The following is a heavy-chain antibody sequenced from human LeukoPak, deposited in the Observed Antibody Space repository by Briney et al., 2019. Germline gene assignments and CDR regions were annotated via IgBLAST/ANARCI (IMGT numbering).Heavy chain of an antibody. CDR2: ISGSGGST. D-gene: IGHD3-10*01. J-gene: IGHJ6*03. Sequence: GGSLRLSCAASGFTFSSYGMSWVRQAPGKGLEWVSAISGSGGSTYCADSVKGRFTISRDNSKNTLYLQMNSLRAEDTAVYYCAKDGHYGSGSLWKYYYYYMDVWGKGTTVTISS. CDR1: GFTFSSYG. CDR3: AKDGHYGSGSLWKYYYYYMDV. V-gene: IGHV3-23*01.